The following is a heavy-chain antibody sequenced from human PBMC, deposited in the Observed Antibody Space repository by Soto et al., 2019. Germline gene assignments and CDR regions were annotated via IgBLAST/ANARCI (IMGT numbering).Heavy chain of an antibody. CDR1: GGSISSYY. J-gene: IGHJ6*02. Sequence: SETLSLTCTVSGGSISSYYWSWIRQPPGKGLEWIGYIYYSGSTNYNPSLKSRVTISVDTSKNQFSLKLSSVTAADTAVYYCARARLGAYYYYYGMDVWGQGTTVTVS. CDR2: IYYSGST. V-gene: IGHV4-59*01. CDR3: ARARLGAYYYYYGMDV. D-gene: IGHD7-27*01.